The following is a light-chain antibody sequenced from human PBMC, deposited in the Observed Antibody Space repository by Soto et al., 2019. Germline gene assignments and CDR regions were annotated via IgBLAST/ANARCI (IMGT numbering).Light chain of an antibody. J-gene: IGKJ1*01. Sequence: EIVLTQSPGTLSLSPGERATLSCRASQSISSYLAWYQQKPGQAPRLLIYGASSRATGIPARFSGSGSGTDFTLTISSLEPEDFAVYYCQQRSNWPSWTFGQGTKVDIK. V-gene: IGKV3-11*01. CDR1: QSISSY. CDR3: QQRSNWPSWT. CDR2: GAS.